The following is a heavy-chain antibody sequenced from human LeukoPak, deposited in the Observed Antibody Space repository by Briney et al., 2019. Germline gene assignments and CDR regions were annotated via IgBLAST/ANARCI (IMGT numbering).Heavy chain of an antibody. CDR1: GGSISSSSYY. J-gene: IGHJ4*02. Sequence: SETLSLTCTVSGGSISSSSYYWGWMRQPPGKGLEWIGSIYYSGSTYYNPSLKSRVTISVDTSKNQFSLKLSSVTAADTAVYYCARVCLYYDILTGYYKGDSIAYWGQGTLVTVSS. D-gene: IGHD3-9*01. V-gene: IGHV4-39*01. CDR3: ARVCLYYDILTGYYKGDSIAY. CDR2: IYYSGST.